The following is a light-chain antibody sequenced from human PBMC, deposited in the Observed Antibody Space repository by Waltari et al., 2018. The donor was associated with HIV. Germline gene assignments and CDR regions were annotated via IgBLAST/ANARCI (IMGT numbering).Light chain of an antibody. CDR2: EVS. Sequence: QSALTQPASVSGSPGQSITISCTGTSSDVGGYNYVSWYQQHPGKAPKLMIYEVSNRPSGVSNRVSGSKSGNTASLTISGLQAEDEADYYCSSYTSSSTWVFGTGTKVTVL. V-gene: IGLV2-14*01. CDR3: SSYTSSSTWV. J-gene: IGLJ1*01. CDR1: SSDVGGYNY.